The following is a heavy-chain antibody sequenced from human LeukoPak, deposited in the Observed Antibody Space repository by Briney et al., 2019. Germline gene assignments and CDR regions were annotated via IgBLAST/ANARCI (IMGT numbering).Heavy chain of an antibody. CDR3: ARPGRNRGYYFDY. Sequence: ASVTVSCTASGYTFTSYDINWVRQATGQGLEWMGWMNPNSGNTGYAQKFQGRVTMTRNTSISTAYMELSNLRSEDTAVYYCARPGRNRGYYFDYWGQETLVTVSS. CDR1: GYTFTSYD. V-gene: IGHV1-8*01. CDR2: MNPNSGNT. D-gene: IGHD6-25*01. J-gene: IGHJ4*02.